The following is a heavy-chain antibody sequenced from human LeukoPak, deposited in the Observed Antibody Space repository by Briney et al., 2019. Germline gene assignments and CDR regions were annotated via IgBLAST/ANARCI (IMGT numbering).Heavy chain of an antibody. CDR2: INTNTGNP. CDR1: GYTFTSYY. D-gene: IGHD1-26*01. V-gene: IGHV7-4-1*02. Sequence: ASVKVSCKASGYTFTSYYMHWVRQAPGQGLEWMGWINTNTGNPTYAQGFTGRFVFSLDTLVSTAYPQIRSLKADDTAVYYCARVPFVVMGDTGNWFDPWGQGTLVTVSS. CDR3: ARVPFVVMGDTGNWFDP. J-gene: IGHJ5*02.